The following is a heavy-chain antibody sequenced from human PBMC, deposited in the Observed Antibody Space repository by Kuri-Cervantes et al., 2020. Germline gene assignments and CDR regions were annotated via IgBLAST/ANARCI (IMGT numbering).Heavy chain of an antibody. CDR1: GYTFTSYD. CDR2: MNPNSGNT. CDR3: ARGYRYYYDSSGYHDAFDI. J-gene: IGHJ3*02. D-gene: IGHD3-22*01. V-gene: IGHV1-8*01. Sequence: ASVKVSCKVSGYTFTSYDITWVRQATGQGLEWMGWMNPNSGNTGYAQKFQGRVTMTRNTSISTAYMELSSLRSEDTAVYHCARGYRYYYDSSGYHDAFDIWGQGTMVTVSS.